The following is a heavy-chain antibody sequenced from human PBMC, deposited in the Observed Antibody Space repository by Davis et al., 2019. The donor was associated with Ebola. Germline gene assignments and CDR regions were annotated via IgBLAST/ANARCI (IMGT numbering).Heavy chain of an antibody. J-gene: IGHJ4*02. V-gene: IGHV4-59*01. CDR1: AGSISSYY. D-gene: IGHD5-12*01. CDR3: ARESGYEGFDY. Sequence: SETLSLTCTVSAGSISSYYWSWIRQPPGKGLEWIGYIYYSGSTNYNPSLKSRVTISVDTSKNQFSLKLSSVTAADTAVYYCARESGYEGFDYWGQGTLVTVSS. CDR2: IYYSGST.